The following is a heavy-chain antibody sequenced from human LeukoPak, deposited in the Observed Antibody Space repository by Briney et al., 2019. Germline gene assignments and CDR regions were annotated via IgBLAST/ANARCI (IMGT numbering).Heavy chain of an antibody. V-gene: IGHV4-59*12. J-gene: IGHJ6*03. Sequence: SETLSLTCTVSGGSISSYYWSWIRQSPGKGLECIGYIHYTGSTNYNPSLKSRVTISVDTSKNQFSLKLSSVTAADTAVYYCAREYYYGSGSLLYYMDVWGKGTTVTVSS. D-gene: IGHD3-10*01. CDR3: AREYYYGSGSLLYYMDV. CDR1: GGSISSYY. CDR2: IHYTGST.